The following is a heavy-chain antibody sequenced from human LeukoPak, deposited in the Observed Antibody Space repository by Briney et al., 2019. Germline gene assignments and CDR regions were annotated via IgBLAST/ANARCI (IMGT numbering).Heavy chain of an antibody. J-gene: IGHJ4*02. Sequence: PSETLSPTCAVYGGSFSGYYWSWIRQPPGKGLEWIGEINHSGSTNYNPSLKSRVTISVDTSKNQFSLKLSSVTAADTAVYYCARRFRRCSGGSCYSYDYWGQGTLVTVSS. CDR2: INHSGST. V-gene: IGHV4-34*01. CDR1: GGSFSGYY. D-gene: IGHD2-15*01. CDR3: ARRFRRCSGGSCYSYDY.